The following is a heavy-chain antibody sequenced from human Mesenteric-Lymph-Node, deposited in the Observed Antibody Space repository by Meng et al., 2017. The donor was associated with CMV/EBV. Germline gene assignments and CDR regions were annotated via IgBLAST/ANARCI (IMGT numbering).Heavy chain of an antibody. V-gene: IGHV3-48*03. Sequence: GESLKISCAASGFTFSSSEMNWVRQAPGKGLEWVSYISSGGSTIYYADSVKGRFTISRDNAKNSLYLQMNSLRAEDTAVYYCAGDFDYWGQGTLVTVSS. CDR2: ISSGGSTI. CDR3: AGDFDY. J-gene: IGHJ4*02. CDR1: GFTFSSSE.